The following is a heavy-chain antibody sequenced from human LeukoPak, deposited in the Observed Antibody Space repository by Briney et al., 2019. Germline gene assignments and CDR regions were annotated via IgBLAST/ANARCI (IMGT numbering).Heavy chain of an antibody. J-gene: IGHJ3*02. Sequence: ASVKVSCKASGYTFTSYGISWVRQAPGQGLEWMGWISAYNGNTNYAQKLQGRVTMTTDTSTSTAYMELRSLRSDDTAVYYCARPMYYDILTGYPGGAFDIWGQGTMVTVSS. CDR2: ISAYNGNT. D-gene: IGHD3-9*01. CDR3: ARPMYYDILTGYPGGAFDI. CDR1: GYTFTSYG. V-gene: IGHV1-18*01.